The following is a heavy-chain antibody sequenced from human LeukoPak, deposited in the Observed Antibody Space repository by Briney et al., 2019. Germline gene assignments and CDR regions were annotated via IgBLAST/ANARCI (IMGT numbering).Heavy chain of an antibody. CDR1: GGPISSYY. V-gene: IGHV4-59*01. D-gene: IGHD3-10*01. J-gene: IGHJ4*02. CDR3: ARVKLWFGELPQFDY. Sequence: SETLSLTCTVSGGPISSYYWSWIRQPPGKGLEWIGYIYYSGSTNYNPSLKSRVTISVDTSKNQFSLKLSSVTAADTAVYYCARVKLWFGELPQFDYWGQGTLVTVSS. CDR2: IYYSGST.